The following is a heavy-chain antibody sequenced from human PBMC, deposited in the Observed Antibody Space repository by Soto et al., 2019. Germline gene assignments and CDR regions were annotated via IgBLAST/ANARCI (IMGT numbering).Heavy chain of an antibody. CDR2: IKSKPDGGTM. J-gene: IGHJ4*01. D-gene: IGHD3-10*01. Sequence: EVQLVESGGGFVEPGGSLRLSCAASGLTFTYAWMSWVRQAPGKGLEWVGRIKSKPDGGTMYSAAPVKGRFTVSRDDSKNTLYLHMSSLNSEDTAMYYCVADLRGERTNRGFDYWGHGTLVTVSS. CDR3: VADLRGERTNRGFDY. V-gene: IGHV3-15*06. CDR1: GLTFTYAW.